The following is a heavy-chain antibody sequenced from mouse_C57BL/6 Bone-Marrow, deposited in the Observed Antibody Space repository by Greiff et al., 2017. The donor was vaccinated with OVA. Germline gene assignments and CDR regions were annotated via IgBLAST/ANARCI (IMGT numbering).Heavy chain of an antibody. CDR1: GYTFTDYE. V-gene: IGHV1-15*01. J-gene: IGHJ3*01. CDR2: IDPETGGT. D-gene: IGHD3-2*02. CDR3: ARVDSSGGWFAD. Sequence: QVQLQQSGAELVRPGASVTLSCKASGYTFTDYEMYWVKQTPVHGLEWIGAIDPETGGTAYNQKFKGKAILTADKSSSTAYMELRGLTSEDSAVYYCARVDSSGGWFADWGQGTLVTVSA.